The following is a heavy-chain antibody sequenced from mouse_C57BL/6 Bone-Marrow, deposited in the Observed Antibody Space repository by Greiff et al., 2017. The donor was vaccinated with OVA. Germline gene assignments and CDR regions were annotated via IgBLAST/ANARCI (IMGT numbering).Heavy chain of an antibody. D-gene: IGHD1-1*01. Sequence: EVQLQQSGPELVKPGASVKISCKASGYTFTDYYMNWVKQSHGKSLEWIGDLNPNNGGTSYNQKFKGKATLTVDKSSSTAYMELRSLTSEDSAVYYCARSVITTVVAGGDFDYWGQGTTLTVSS. V-gene: IGHV1-26*01. CDR3: ARSVITTVVAGGDFDY. J-gene: IGHJ2*01. CDR2: LNPNNGGT. CDR1: GYTFTDYY.